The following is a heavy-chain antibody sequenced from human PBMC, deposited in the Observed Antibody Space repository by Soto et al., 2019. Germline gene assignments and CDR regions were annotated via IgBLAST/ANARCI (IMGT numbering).Heavy chain of an antibody. Sequence: SETLSLTCTVSGGSISSSSYYWGWIRQPPGKGLEWIGSIYYSGSTYYNPSLKSRVTISVDTSKNQFSLKLSSVTAADTAVYYCARHWPEPSGYDLVWFDPWGQGTLVTVSS. CDR3: ARHWPEPSGYDLVWFDP. CDR1: GGSISSSSYY. J-gene: IGHJ5*02. D-gene: IGHD5-12*01. V-gene: IGHV4-39*01. CDR2: IYYSGST.